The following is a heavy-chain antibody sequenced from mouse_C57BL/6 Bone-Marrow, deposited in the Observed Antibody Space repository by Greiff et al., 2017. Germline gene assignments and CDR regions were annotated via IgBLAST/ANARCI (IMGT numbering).Heavy chain of an antibody. J-gene: IGHJ3*01. V-gene: IGHV3-6*01. CDR2: ISYDGSN. CDR1: GYSITSGYY. CDR3: ARSSPHYPFAY. Sequence: EVKLQESGPGLVKPSQSLSLTCSVTGYSITSGYYWNWIRQFPGNKLEWMGYISYDGSNNYNPSLKNRISITRDTSKNQFFLKLNSVTTEDTATYYCARSSPHYPFAYWGQGTLVTVSA. D-gene: IGHD5-5*01.